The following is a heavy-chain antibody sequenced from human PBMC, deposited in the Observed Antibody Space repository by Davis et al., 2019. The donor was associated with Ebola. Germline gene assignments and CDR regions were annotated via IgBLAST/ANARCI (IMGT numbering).Heavy chain of an antibody. D-gene: IGHD3-22*01. CDR2: IWYDGSNK. J-gene: IGHJ4*02. Sequence: GESLKISCAASGFTFSSYGMHWVRQAPGKGLEWVAVIWYDGSNKYYADSVKGRFTISRDNSKNTLYLQMNSLRAEDTAVYYCAREGDSSVFDYWGQGTLVTVSS. CDR1: GFTFSSYG. CDR3: AREGDSSVFDY. V-gene: IGHV3-33*01.